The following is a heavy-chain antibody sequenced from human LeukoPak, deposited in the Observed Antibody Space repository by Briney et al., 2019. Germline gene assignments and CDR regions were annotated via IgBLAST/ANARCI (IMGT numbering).Heavy chain of an antibody. CDR3: ARDLVYYYDSSGYPDY. D-gene: IGHD3-22*01. CDR2: ISSSGSTI. CDR1: GFTFSSYW. J-gene: IGHJ4*02. Sequence: GGSLRLSCAASGFTFSSYWMSWVRQAPGKGLEWVSYISSSGSTIYYADSVKGRFTISRDNSKNTLYLQMNSLRAEDTAVYYCARDLVYYYDSSGYPDYWGQGTLVTVSS. V-gene: IGHV3-48*01.